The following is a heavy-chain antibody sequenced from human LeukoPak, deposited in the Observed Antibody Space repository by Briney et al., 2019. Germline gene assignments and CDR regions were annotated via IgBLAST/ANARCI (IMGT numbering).Heavy chain of an antibody. J-gene: IGHJ4*02. CDR1: GYTFTGNY. V-gene: IGHV1-2*02. Sequence: ASVKVSCKTSGYTFTGNYMHWMRQAPGQGLEWMGCIDPNTGGTTYGQQFQGRVTMTRDTSISTAYMELSRLIFDDTAVYYCARAVGSGWSSYFDYWGQGTLVAVSS. D-gene: IGHD6-19*01. CDR3: ARAVGSGWSSYFDY. CDR2: IDPNTGGT.